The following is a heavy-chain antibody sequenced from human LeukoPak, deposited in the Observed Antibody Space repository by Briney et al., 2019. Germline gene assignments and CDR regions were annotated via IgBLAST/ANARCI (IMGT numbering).Heavy chain of an antibody. D-gene: IGHD3-22*01. Sequence: ASVKVSCKASGYTFTSYGISWVRQAPGQGLEWMGWISAYNGNTNYAQKLQGRVTMTTDTSTSTAYMALRSLRSDDTAVYYCARSFYDSSGPQLDYWGQGTLVTVSS. CDR3: ARSFYDSSGPQLDY. V-gene: IGHV1-18*01. CDR1: GYTFTSYG. CDR2: ISAYNGNT. J-gene: IGHJ4*02.